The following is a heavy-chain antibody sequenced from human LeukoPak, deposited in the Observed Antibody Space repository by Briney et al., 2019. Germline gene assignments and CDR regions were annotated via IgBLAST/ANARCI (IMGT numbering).Heavy chain of an antibody. V-gene: IGHV4-4*07. CDR2: ISTSGST. CDR3: ARDDRVEGGENWFDP. D-gene: IGHD3-10*01. CDR1: GGSFSTYF. J-gene: IGHJ5*02. Sequence: SETLSLTCSVSGGSFSTYFWNWIRQPAGKGLEWIGRISTSGSTTYNPSLKSRVTMSVDTPKNQFSLSLKSVTAADTAVYYCARDDRVEGGENWFDPWGRGTLVIVSS.